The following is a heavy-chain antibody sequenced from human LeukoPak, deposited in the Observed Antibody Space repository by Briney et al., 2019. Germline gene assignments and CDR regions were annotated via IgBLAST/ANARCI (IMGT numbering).Heavy chain of an antibody. D-gene: IGHD2/OR15-2a*01. Sequence: SETLSLTCTVSGGSISSRTYYWGWIRQPPGKGLEWIGSIYYTGSTFYNPSLKSRVTISVDTSKNQFSMKLSSVTAADAAVYFCAREWTTWGAFEIWGQGTMVTVSS. J-gene: IGHJ3*02. CDR2: IYYTGST. V-gene: IGHV4-39*07. CDR3: AREWTTWGAFEI. CDR1: GGSISSRTYY.